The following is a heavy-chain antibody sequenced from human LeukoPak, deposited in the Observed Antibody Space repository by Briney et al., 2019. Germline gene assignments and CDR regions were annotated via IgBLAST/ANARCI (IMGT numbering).Heavy chain of an antibody. Sequence: GGSLRLSCAVSGITLSNYGMSWVRQAPGKGLEWVAGLSGRGGGTNYADSVKGRFTSSRDNAKNTLYLQMNSLRAEDTAVYFCAKRGVVIRVILVGFHKEAYYFDSWGQGALVTVSS. V-gene: IGHV3-23*01. CDR2: LSGRGGGT. D-gene: IGHD3-10*01. J-gene: IGHJ4*02. CDR3: AKRGVVIRVILVGFHKEAYYFDS. CDR1: GITLSNYG.